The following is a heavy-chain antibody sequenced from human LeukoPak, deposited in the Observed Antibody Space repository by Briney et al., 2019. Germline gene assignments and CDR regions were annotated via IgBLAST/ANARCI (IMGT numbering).Heavy chain of an antibody. CDR2: IYTRGST. J-gene: IGHJ3*02. CDR1: GGSINNYY. CDR3: ARGRYCSADICSGGDAFDI. D-gene: IGHD2-15*01. V-gene: IGHV4-4*07. Sequence: SETLSLTCTVSGGSINNYYWSWIRQPAGKGLEWIGRIYTRGSTNYNPSLKSRVTMSVDTSKNQFSLKLSSVTAADTAVYYCARGRYCSADICSGGDAFDIWGKGTMVSVSS.